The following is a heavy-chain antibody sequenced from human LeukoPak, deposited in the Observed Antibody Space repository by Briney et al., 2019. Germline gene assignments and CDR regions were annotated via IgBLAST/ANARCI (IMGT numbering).Heavy chain of an antibody. V-gene: IGHV3-9*01. CDR3: AKAVKGGIVVSDAFDI. Sequence: GGSLRVSCAASGFTFDDYAMHWVRQAPGKGLEWVSGISWNSGSIGYADSVKGRFTISRGNAKNSLYLQMNSLSAEDTALYYCAKAVKGGIVVSDAFDIWGQGTMVTVSS. CDR2: ISWNSGSI. CDR1: GFTFDDYA. D-gene: IGHD3-22*01. J-gene: IGHJ3*02.